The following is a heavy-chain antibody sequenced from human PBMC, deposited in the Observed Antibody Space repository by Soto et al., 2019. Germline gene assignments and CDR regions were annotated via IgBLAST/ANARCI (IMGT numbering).Heavy chain of an antibody. V-gene: IGHV3-23*01. CDR1: GFTFSSYA. Sequence: EVQLLESGGGLVQPGGSLRLSCAASGFTFSSYAMSWVRQAPGKGLEWVSAISGSGGSTYYADSVKGRFTISRDNSKNTLYLQMHSLRAEDTAVYYCAKGPGGLTGYYYFDYWGQGTLVTVSS. D-gene: IGHD3-9*01. J-gene: IGHJ4*02. CDR2: ISGSGGST. CDR3: AKGPGGLTGYYYFDY.